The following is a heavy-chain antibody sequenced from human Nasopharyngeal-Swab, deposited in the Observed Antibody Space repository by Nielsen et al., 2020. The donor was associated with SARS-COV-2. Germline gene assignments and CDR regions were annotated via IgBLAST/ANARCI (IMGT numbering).Heavy chain of an antibody. Sequence: VRQATGKGLAWVAVIWYDGSNKYYADSVKGRFTISRDNSKNTLYLQMNSLRAEDTAVYYCAREYAYYPYAFDIWGQGTMVTVSS. CDR3: AREYAYYPYAFDI. V-gene: IGHV3-33*01. J-gene: IGHJ3*02. D-gene: IGHD2-8*01. CDR2: IWYDGSNK.